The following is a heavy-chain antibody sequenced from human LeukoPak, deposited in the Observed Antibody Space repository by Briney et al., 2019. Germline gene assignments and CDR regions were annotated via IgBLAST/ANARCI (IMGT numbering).Heavy chain of an antibody. CDR3: ARRRGDYDSSGYVSRAFDI. CDR1: GGSLSSTNW. D-gene: IGHD3-22*01. J-gene: IGHJ3*02. CDR2: IFHSGST. V-gene: IGHV4-4*02. Sequence: KTSETLSLTCAVSGGSLSSTNWWSWVRQPPGKGLGWIGEIFHSGSTNYNPSLKSRVTISVDKSKNQFSLKLSSVTAADTAVYYCARRRGDYDSSGYVSRAFDIWGQGTMVTVSS.